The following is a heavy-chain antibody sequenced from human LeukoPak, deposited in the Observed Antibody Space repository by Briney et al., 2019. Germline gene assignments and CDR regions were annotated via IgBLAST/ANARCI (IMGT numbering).Heavy chain of an antibody. V-gene: IGHV4-4*07. J-gene: IGHJ4*02. CDR3: ARAIWYGSGTTAFDY. CDR1: GCSISSYY. Sequence: SETLSLTCTVSGCSISSYYWSWIRQPAGKGLEWIGRIYNSGSTNYNTNYNPSLTSRVTISVDTSKNQFSLKSKSVTAADTAVYFCARAIWYGSGTTAFDYWGQGTLVTVSP. CDR2: IYNSGST. D-gene: IGHD3-10*01.